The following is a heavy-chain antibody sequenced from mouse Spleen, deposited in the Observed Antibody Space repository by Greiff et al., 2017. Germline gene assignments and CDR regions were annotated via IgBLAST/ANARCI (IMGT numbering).Heavy chain of an antibody. V-gene: IGHV1-64*01. D-gene: IGHD3-1*01. CDR1: GYTFTSYW. CDR2: IDPNSGGT. CDR3: ARSGRYYYAMDY. Sequence: QVQLKQSGAELVKPGASVKLSCKASGYTFTSYWMHWVKQRPGQGLEWIGMIDPNSGGTKYNEKFKSKATLTVDKPSSTAYMQLSSLTSEDSAVYYCARSGRYYYAMDYWGQGTSVTGSS. J-gene: IGHJ4*01.